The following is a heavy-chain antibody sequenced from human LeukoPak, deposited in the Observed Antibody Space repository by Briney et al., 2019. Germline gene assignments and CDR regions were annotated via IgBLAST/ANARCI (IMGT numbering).Heavy chain of an antibody. CDR1: GGSFSGYY. Sequence: PSETLSLTCAVYGGSFSGYYWSWIRQPPGKGLEWIGEINHSGSTNYNPSLKSRVTTSVDTSKNQFSLKLSSVTAADTAVYYCASGAVFHYGDFFDYWGQGTLVTVSS. CDR3: ASGAVFHYGDFFDY. D-gene: IGHD4-17*01. J-gene: IGHJ4*02. CDR2: INHSGST. V-gene: IGHV4-34*01.